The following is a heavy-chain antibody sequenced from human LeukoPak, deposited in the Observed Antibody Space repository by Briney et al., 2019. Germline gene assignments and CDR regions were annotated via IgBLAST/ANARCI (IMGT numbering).Heavy chain of an antibody. CDR3: AKSLGGWHTTPYYYGMDV. CDR2: ISGSAGRT. D-gene: IGHD3-16*01. V-gene: IGHV3-23*01. J-gene: IGHJ6*02. Sequence: PSETLSLTCTVSGGSISSYYWSWIRQPPGHGLMWVLDISGSAGRTYYADSGKGRFTISRDNSKSTRYLQMNSLRAEDTAVYYCAKSLGGWHTTPYYYGMDVWGQRTTVTVSS. CDR1: GGSISSYY.